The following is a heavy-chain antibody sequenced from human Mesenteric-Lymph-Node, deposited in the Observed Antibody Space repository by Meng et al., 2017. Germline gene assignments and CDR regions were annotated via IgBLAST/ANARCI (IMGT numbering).Heavy chain of an antibody. V-gene: IGHV7-4-1*02. CDR2: INTNTGNP. CDR1: GYTFTSYA. CDR3: ARETLGYCSSTSCYIGPPDY. J-gene: IGHJ4*02. Sequence: QVHVGQAGAELKKPGAAVKVYCKASGYTFTSYAMNWVRQAPGQGLEWMGWINTNTGNPTYAQGFTGRFVFSLDTSVSTAYLQISSLKAEDTAVYYCARETLGYCSSTSCYIGPPDYWGQGTLVTVSS. D-gene: IGHD2-2*01.